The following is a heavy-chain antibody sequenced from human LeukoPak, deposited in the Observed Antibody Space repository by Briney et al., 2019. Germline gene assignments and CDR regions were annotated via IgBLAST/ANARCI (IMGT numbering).Heavy chain of an antibody. CDR1: GYTFTSYG. CDR2: ISAYNGNT. D-gene: IGHD2-15*01. J-gene: IGHJ6*03. CDR3: ARVPRRTPSLMYYYYYMDV. Sequence: ASVKVSCKASGYTFTSYGISWVRQAPGQGLEWMGWISAYNGNTNYAQKLQGRVTMTTDTSTSTAYMELRNLRSDDTAVYYCARVPRRTPSLMYYYYYMDVWGKGTTVTVSS. V-gene: IGHV1-18*01.